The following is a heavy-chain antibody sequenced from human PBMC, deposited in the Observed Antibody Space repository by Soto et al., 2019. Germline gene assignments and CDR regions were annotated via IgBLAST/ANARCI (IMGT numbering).Heavy chain of an antibody. Sequence: PGGSLRLSCAASGFTFSSYWMHWVRQAPGKGLVWVSHINSDGSSTSYVDSVKGRFTISRDNAKNTLYLQMNSLGAEDTAFYYCARDTIGVGIDCWGQGTLVTISS. J-gene: IGHJ4*02. CDR1: GFTFSSYW. D-gene: IGHD3-3*01. CDR2: INSDGSST. CDR3: ARDTIGVGIDC. V-gene: IGHV3-74*01.